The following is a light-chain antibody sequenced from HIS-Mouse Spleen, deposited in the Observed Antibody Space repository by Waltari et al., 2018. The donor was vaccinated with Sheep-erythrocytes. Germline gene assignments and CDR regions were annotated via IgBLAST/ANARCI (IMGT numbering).Light chain of an antibody. J-gene: IGLJ3*02. CDR2: QDS. CDR1: QLGDKY. Sequence: SYELTQPPSVSVSPGQTASITCSGDQLGDKYACWYQQKPGKSPVLVIYQDSKRPSGIPERFSGSNSGNTATLTISGTQAMDEADYYCQAWDSSTAWVFGGGTKLTVL. CDR3: QAWDSSTAWV. V-gene: IGLV3-1*01.